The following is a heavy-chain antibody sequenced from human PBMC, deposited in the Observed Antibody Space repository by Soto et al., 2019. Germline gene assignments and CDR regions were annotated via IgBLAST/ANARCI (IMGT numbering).Heavy chain of an antibody. CDR2: IYYSGST. CDR1: GGSISSYY. Sequence: LSETLSLTCTVSGGSISSYYWSWIRQPPGKGLEWIGYIYYSGSTNYNPSLKSRVTISVDTSKNQFSLKLSSVTAADTAVYYCARVGAYYDSSGYYPHPDAFDIWGQGTMVTVSS. CDR3: ARVGAYYDSSGYYPHPDAFDI. J-gene: IGHJ3*02. D-gene: IGHD3-22*01. V-gene: IGHV4-59*01.